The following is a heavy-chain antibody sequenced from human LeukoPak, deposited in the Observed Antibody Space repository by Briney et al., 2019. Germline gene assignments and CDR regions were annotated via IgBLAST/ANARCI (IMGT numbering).Heavy chain of an antibody. CDR3: ARRDYAAWFDP. D-gene: IGHD4/OR15-4a*01. CDR2: VYYSGST. J-gene: IGHJ5*02. CDR1: GDSITSGAFY. Sequence: SETLSLTCNVSGDSITSGAFYWAWIRQSPGKGLEWIGNVYYSGSTQYNPSLRGRVSISMDRTKNQFSLNLNSVSVTDTAIYYCARRDYAAWFDPWGQGTLVTVSS. V-gene: IGHV4-39*01.